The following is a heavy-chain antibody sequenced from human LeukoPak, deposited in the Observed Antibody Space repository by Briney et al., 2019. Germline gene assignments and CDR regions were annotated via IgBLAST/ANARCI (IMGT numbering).Heavy chain of an antibody. Sequence: SETLSLTCAVSGGSISSSNWWSWVRQPPGKGLEWIGEIYHSGSTNYNPPLKSRVTISVDKSKNQFSLKLSSVTAADTAVYYCARSDTMIVVDAFDIWGQGTMVTVSS. CDR2: IYHSGST. V-gene: IGHV4-4*02. CDR3: ARSDTMIVVDAFDI. J-gene: IGHJ3*02. CDR1: GGSISSSNW. D-gene: IGHD3-22*01.